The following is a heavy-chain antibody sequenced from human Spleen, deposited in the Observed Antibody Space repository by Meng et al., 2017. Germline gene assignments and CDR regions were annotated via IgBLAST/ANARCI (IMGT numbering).Heavy chain of an antibody. D-gene: IGHD6-13*01. V-gene: IGHV3-30*01. CDR1: GFTFSSYA. J-gene: IGHJ4*02. Sequence: GGSLRLSCAASGFTFSSYAMHWVRQAPGKGLEWVAVISYDGSNKYYADSVKGRFTISRDNSKNTLYLQMNSLRAEDTAVYYCARDSSSWYYFDYWGQGTLVTVSS. CDR2: ISYDGSNK. CDR3: ARDSSSWYYFDY.